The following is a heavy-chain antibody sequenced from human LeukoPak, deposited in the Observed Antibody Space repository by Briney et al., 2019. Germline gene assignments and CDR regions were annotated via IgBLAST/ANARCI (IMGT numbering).Heavy chain of an antibody. CDR3: ARTYFSAWSDWFDP. V-gene: IGHV4-39*07. J-gene: IGHJ5*02. CDR2: IYYSGST. CDR1: GGSLTKTNDY. D-gene: IGHD6-19*01. Sequence: SETLSLTCSVAGGSLTKTNDYWGGVRQSPTKGLEWIGTIYYSGSTHHNPSLKSRVTISVDTSNNQFSLKLNSVTAADTAVYYCARTYFSAWSDWFDPWGPGTLVTVSS.